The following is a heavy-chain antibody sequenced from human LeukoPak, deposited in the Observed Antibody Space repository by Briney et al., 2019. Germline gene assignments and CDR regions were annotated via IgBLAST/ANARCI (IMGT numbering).Heavy chain of an antibody. Sequence: GGSLRLSCAASGFTFSDYYMSWIRQAPGKGLEWVSAISGGGGSTYYADSVKGRFTISRDNSKNTLYLQMNSLRAEDTAVYYCAKGGTPITMIVVVITGYYFDYWGQGTLVTVSS. CDR2: ISGGGGST. V-gene: IGHV3-23*01. D-gene: IGHD3-22*01. CDR3: AKGGTPITMIVVVITGYYFDY. CDR1: GFTFSDYY. J-gene: IGHJ4*02.